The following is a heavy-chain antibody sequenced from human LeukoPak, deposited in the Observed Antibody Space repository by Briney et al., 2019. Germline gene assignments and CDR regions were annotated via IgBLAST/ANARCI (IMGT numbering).Heavy chain of an antibody. CDR3: ARGDFLVGATTLFDY. V-gene: IGHV4-34*01. D-gene: IGHD1-26*01. J-gene: IGHJ4*02. Sequence: SETLSLTCAVYGGSFRGYYWSWIRQPPGKGLEWSGEINHSGSTNYNPSLKSRVTISVDTSKNQFSLKLSSVTAADTAVYYCARGDFLVGATTLFDYWGQGTLVTVSS. CDR1: GGSFRGYY. CDR2: INHSGST.